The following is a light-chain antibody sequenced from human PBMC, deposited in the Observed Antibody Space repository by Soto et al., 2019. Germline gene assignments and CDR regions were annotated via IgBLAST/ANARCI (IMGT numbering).Light chain of an antibody. V-gene: IGKV1-5*01. CDR1: QSVSDS. CDR2: DVS. Sequence: DIQMTQSPSTLSASVGDTVTITCRASQSVSDSLAWYQVKPGEAPKLLIFDVSNLETGVPSRFSGSGSGTEFSLTIRGLQPDDFATYYCQQYNSYSWTLGQGTKVDIK. CDR3: QQYNSYSWT. J-gene: IGKJ1*01.